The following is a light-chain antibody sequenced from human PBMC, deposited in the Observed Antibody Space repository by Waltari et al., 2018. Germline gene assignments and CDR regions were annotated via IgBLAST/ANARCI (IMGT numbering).Light chain of an antibody. V-gene: IGLV2-14*01. CDR1: SSDVGYNY. CDR2: DVS. Sequence: QSALTQPASVSGSPGQSITNPCTGTSSDVGYNYVSWYQQFPGRAPKLVFYDVSHRHSGVSNRFSGSKSGNTASLTISGLQAEDEADYLCSSYITSSTLFGGGTKLTVL. J-gene: IGLJ2*01. CDR3: SSYITSSTL.